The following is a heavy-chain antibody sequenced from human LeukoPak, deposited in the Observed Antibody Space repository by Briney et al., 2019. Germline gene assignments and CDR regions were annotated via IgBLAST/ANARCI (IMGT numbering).Heavy chain of an antibody. V-gene: IGHV3-21*01. J-gene: IGHJ4*02. Sequence: MPGGSLRLSCAASGFTFNSYSMNWVRQAPGKGLEWVSSISSSSSYIYYADSVKGRFTISRDNAKNSLYLQMNSLRAEDTAVYYCARDPGYYDSSGYHGYWGQGTLVTVSS. D-gene: IGHD3-22*01. CDR1: GFTFNSYS. CDR3: ARDPGYYDSSGYHGY. CDR2: ISSSSSYI.